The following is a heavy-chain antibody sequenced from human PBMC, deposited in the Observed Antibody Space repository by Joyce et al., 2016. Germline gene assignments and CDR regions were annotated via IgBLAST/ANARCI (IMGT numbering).Heavy chain of an antibody. Sequence: EVQLLESGGGLVEPGESLRLSCAVSGITVSANAMSWVRQGPGRGLGWVTYITSACGTTCDADAVRGRCTISRDTSKNTLYMQMNSLGAEDTAVYYCASHRWDSWSGQTRFYHYGMDDWGQGTTVTVSS. CDR2: ITSACGTT. CDR1: GITVSANA. V-gene: IGHV3-23*01. J-gene: IGHJ6*02. CDR3: ASHRWDSWSGQTRFYHYGMDD. D-gene: IGHD3-3*01.